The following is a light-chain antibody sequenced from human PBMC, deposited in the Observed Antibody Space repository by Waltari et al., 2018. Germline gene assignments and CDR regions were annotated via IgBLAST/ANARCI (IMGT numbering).Light chain of an antibody. Sequence: QSVLTQPPSASGAPGQRVTISCSGSSSNIGRNTIDWYQPLPGTAPKLLIYRDNQRPSGVPDRFSGSKSGTSASLAISGLQSDDEADYYCAAWDDSLNGLFGGGTKLTVL. V-gene: IGLV1-44*01. CDR3: AAWDDSLNGL. J-gene: IGLJ3*02. CDR2: RDN. CDR1: SSNIGRNT.